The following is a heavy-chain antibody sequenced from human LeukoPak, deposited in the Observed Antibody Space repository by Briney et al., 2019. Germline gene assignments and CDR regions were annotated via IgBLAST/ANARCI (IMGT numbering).Heavy chain of an antibody. Sequence: GGSLRLSCAASGFTFSSYSMNWVRQAPGKGLEWVSSISSSSSYIYYADSVKGRFTISRDNAKNSLYLQMNSLRAEDTAVYYCARKYCSGGSCFDYWGQGTLVAVSS. CDR2: ISSSSSYI. CDR3: ARKYCSGGSCFDY. D-gene: IGHD2-15*01. CDR1: GFTFSSYS. V-gene: IGHV3-21*01. J-gene: IGHJ4*02.